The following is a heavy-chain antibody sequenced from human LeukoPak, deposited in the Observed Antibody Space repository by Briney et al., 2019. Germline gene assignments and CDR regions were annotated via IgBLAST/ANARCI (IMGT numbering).Heavy chain of an antibody. Sequence: PGGSLRLSCAASGFTFSSYSMNLVRQAPGKGLEWVSSISSSSSYIYYADSVKGRFTIPRDNAKNSLYLQMNSLRAEDTAVYYCARALIVVVAATPFDYWGQGTLVTVSS. CDR3: ARALIVVVAATPFDY. V-gene: IGHV3-21*01. J-gene: IGHJ4*02. CDR1: GFTFSSYS. CDR2: ISSSSSYI. D-gene: IGHD2-15*01.